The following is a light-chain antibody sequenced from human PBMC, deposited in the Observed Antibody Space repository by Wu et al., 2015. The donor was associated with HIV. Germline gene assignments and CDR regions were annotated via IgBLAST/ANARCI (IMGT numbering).Light chain of an antibody. CDR1: QSISNN. Sequence: ETVMTQSPATLSVSPGERATLSCRASQSISNNLAWYQQKPGQAPRLLIYGASTRATGISARFSGSGSGTEFTLTISSLQSEDFAIYYCQQYNSWLTFGGGTKVEIK. CDR2: GAS. J-gene: IGKJ4*01. CDR3: QQYNSWLT. V-gene: IGKV3-15*01.